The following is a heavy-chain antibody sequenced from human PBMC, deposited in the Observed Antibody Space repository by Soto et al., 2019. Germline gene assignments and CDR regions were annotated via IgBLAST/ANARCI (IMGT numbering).Heavy chain of an antibody. CDR1: GYTFTSYD. CDR3: ARGRYSSSWYAFEI. CDR2: MNPNSGNT. V-gene: IGHV1-8*01. D-gene: IGHD6-13*01. J-gene: IGHJ3*02. Sequence: ASVKVSCKASGYTFTSYDINWVRQATGQGLEWMGWMNPNSGNTGYAQKFQGRVTMSRIISISTAYMELCSLRSEDTALYYCARGRYSSSWYAFEIWGQGTMVTVSS.